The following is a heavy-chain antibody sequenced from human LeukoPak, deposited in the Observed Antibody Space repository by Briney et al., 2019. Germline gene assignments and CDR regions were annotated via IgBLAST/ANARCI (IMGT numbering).Heavy chain of an antibody. CDR3: AREMATIRTFDY. Sequence: ASVKVSCKASGYTFTSYGITWVRQAPGQGLEWMGWISAYNGNTNYAQKLQGRVTTTTDTSTSTAYMELRSLRSDDTAVYYCAREMATIRTFDYWGQGTLVTVSS. J-gene: IGHJ4*02. CDR2: ISAYNGNT. CDR1: GYTFTSYG. V-gene: IGHV1-18*01. D-gene: IGHD5-24*01.